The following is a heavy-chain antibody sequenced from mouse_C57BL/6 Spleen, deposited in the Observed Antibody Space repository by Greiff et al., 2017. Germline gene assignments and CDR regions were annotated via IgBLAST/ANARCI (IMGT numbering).Heavy chain of an antibody. J-gene: IGHJ4*01. D-gene: IGHD2-5*01. CDR1: GYTFTSYW. V-gene: IGHV1-64*01. CDR3: ARLYYSNYYYAMDY. CDR2: IHPNSGST. Sequence: QVQLKQPGAELVKPGASVKLSCKASGYTFTSYWMHWVKQRPGQGLEWIGMIHPNSGSTNYNEKFKSKATLTVDKSSSTAYMQLSILTSEDSAVYYCARLYYSNYYYAMDYWGQGTSVTVSS.